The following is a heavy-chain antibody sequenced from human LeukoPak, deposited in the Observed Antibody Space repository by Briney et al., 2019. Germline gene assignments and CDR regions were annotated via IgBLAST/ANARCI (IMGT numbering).Heavy chain of an antibody. CDR3: ARSEMGPSLYCFDY. V-gene: IGHV3-30*04. CDR2: ISYDGSNK. D-gene: IGHD2-8*01. CDR1: GFIFSRYA. Sequence: GRSLRLSCAASGFIFSRYALHWVRQAPGKGLEWVAVISYDGSNKYYADSVKGRFTISRDSSKNTLFLQINSLRAEDTAVYFCARSEMGPSLYCFDYWGQGTLVTVSS. J-gene: IGHJ4*02.